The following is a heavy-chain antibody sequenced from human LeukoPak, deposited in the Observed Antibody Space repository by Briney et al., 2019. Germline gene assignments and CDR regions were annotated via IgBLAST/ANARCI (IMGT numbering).Heavy chain of an antibody. CDR1: GFTFSSYE. CDR2: ISSSGSTI. J-gene: IGHJ4*02. CDR3: AREAAYCGGDCYSDY. D-gene: IGHD2-21*02. V-gene: IGHV3-48*03. Sequence: GGSLRLSCAASGFTFSSYEMNWVRQAPGEGLEWVSYISSSGSTIYYADSVKGRFTISRDNAKNSLYLQMNSLRAEDTAVYYCAREAAYCGGDCYSDYWGQGTLVTVSS.